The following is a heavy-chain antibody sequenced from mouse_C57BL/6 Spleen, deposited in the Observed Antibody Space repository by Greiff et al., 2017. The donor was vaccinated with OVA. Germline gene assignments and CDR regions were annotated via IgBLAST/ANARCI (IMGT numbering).Heavy chain of an antibody. J-gene: IGHJ2*01. CDR1: GYTFTSYW. Sequence: QVQLKQPGAELVKPGASVKLSCKASGYTFTSYWMHWVKQRPGQGLEWIGMIHPNSGSTNYNAKFKSKATLTVDKSSRTAYMQLSSLTSEDSAVYYCARWGTTAFDYWGQGTTLTVSS. V-gene: IGHV1-64*01. D-gene: IGHD1-2*01. CDR3: ARWGTTAFDY. CDR2: IHPNSGST.